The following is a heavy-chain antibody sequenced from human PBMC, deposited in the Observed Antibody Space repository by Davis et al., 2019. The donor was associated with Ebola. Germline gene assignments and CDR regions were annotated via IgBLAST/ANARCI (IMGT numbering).Heavy chain of an antibody. J-gene: IGHJ4*02. V-gene: IGHV3-66*01. CDR3: AGGFGVVTPDY. CDR2: IYSGGST. CDR1: GFTFSSYA. Sequence: GESLKISCAASGFTFSSYAMSWVRQAPGKGLEWVSVIYSGGSTYYADSVKGRFTISRDNAKNSLYLQMNSLRDEDTAVYYCAGGFGVVTPDYWGQGTLVTVSS. D-gene: IGHD3-3*01.